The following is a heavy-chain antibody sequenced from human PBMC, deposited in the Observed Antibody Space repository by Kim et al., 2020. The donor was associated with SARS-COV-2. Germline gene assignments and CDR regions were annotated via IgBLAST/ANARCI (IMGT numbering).Heavy chain of an antibody. CDR1: GGSISSYY. CDR2: IYYSGST. CDR3: ARGSPTYGDYERSFDY. Sequence: SETLSLTCTVSGGSISSYYWSWIRQPPGKGLEWIGYIYYSGSTNYNPSLKSRVTISVDTSKNQFSLKLSSVTAADTAVYYCARGSPTYGDYERSFDYWGQGTLVTVSS. V-gene: IGHV4-59*01. D-gene: IGHD4-17*01. J-gene: IGHJ4*02.